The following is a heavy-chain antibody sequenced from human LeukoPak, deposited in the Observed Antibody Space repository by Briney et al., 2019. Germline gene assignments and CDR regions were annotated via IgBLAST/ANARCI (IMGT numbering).Heavy chain of an antibody. CDR2: INPNSGGT. J-gene: IGHJ4*02. D-gene: IGHD2-21*02. CDR3: ARAYCGGDCYPVDY. V-gene: IGHV1-2*02. Sequence: ASVKVSCKASGYTFTGYYMHWVRQAPGQGLEWMGWINPNSGGTNYAQKFQGRVTKTRDTSISTAYMELSRLRSDDTAVYYCARAYCGGDCYPVDYWGQGTLVTVSS. CDR1: GYTFTGYY.